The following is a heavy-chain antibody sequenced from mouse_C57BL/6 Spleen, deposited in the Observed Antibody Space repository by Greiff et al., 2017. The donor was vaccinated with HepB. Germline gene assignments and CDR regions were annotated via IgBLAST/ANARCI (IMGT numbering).Heavy chain of an antibody. J-gene: IGHJ2*01. D-gene: IGHD1-1*01. CDR1: GYTFTSYW. CDR3: ARSGYYGSSYDY. Sequence: VQLQQPGAELVKPGASVKMSCKASGYTFTSYWITWVKQRPGQGLEWIGDSYPGSGSTNYNEKFKSKATLTVDTSSSTAYMQLSSLTSEDSAVYYCARSGYYGSSYDYWGQGTTLTVSS. CDR2: SYPGSGST. V-gene: IGHV1-55*01.